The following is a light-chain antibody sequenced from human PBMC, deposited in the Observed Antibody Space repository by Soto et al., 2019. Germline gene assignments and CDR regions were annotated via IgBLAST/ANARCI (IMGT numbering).Light chain of an antibody. CDR1: QSVRSTC. V-gene: IGKV3-20*01. CDR2: GTS. J-gene: IGKJ1*01. Sequence: ELVLTQVPGTLSLSPGQTATLSCRASQSVRSTCLAWYQQKPGQAPRLLIYGTSSRATGIPARFSGSGSGTDFTLTISRLEPEDFVVYYFQQCDSSPWTFGQGNRGESK. CDR3: QQCDSSPWT.